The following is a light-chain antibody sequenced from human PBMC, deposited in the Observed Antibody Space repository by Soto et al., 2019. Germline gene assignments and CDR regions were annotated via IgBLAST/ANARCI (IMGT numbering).Light chain of an antibody. Sequence: EIVLTQSPATLSLSPGERATLSCRASQSVSSYLAWYQQKPGQAPRLLIYEASNRATGIPARFSGSGSGTDFTLTISSLEPEDFAVYYCQQRTDWVTFGGGTKM. CDR1: QSVSSY. J-gene: IGKJ4*02. CDR2: EAS. V-gene: IGKV3-11*01. CDR3: QQRTDWVT.